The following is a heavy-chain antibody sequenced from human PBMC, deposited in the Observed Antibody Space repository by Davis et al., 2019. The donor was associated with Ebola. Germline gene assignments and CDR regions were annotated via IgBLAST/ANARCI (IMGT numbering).Heavy chain of an antibody. J-gene: IGHJ4*02. Sequence: SETLSLTCTVSGGSISSYYWSWIRQPPGKGLEWIGYIYHSGSTYYNPSLKSRVTISVDTSKNQFSLKLSSVTAADTAVYYCARAPPRYCSSTSCYRVRVFDYWGQGTLVTVSS. CDR3: ARAPPRYCSSTSCYRVRVFDY. V-gene: IGHV4-59*12. D-gene: IGHD2-2*01. CDR1: GGSISSYY. CDR2: IYHSGST.